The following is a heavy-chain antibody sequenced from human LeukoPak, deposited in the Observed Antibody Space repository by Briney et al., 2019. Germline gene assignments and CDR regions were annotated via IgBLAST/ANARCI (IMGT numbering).Heavy chain of an antibody. J-gene: IGHJ4*02. CDR3: AGTYSGSYWFDC. CDR1: GYTFTSYD. CDR2: MNPNSGNT. Sequence: GASVKVSCKASGYTFTSYDINWVRQATGQGLEWMGWMNPNSGNTGYAQKFQGRVTITRNTSISTAYMELSSLISEDTAVYYCAGTYSGSYWFDCWGQGTLVTVSS. D-gene: IGHD1-26*01. V-gene: IGHV1-8*03.